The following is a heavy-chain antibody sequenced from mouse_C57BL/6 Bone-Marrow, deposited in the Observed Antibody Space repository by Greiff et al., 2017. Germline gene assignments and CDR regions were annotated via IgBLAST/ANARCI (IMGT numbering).Heavy chain of an antibody. CDR3: ARNYYYGSFYYFDY. CDR1: GFSLTSYG. D-gene: IGHD1-1*01. J-gene: IGHJ2*01. V-gene: IGHV2-2*01. Sequence: VKLMESGPGLVQPSQSLSITCTVSGFSLTSYGVHWVRQSPGKGLEWLGVIWSGGSTDYNAAFISRLSISKDNSKSQVFFKMNSLQADDTAIYYCARNYYYGSFYYFDYWGQGTTLTVSS. CDR2: IWSGGST.